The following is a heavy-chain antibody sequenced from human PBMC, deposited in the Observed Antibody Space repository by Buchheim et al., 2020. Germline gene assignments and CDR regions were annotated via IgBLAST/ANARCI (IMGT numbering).Heavy chain of an antibody. CDR1: GGSFSGYY. CDR3: ARGRASGWFQYYYYYYGMDV. Sequence: QVQLQQWGAGLLKPSETLSLTCAVYGGSFSGYYWSWIRQPPGKGLEWIGEINHSGSTNYNPSLKSRVTISVDTSKTQFSLKLSSVTAADTAVYYCARGRASGWFQYYYYYYGMDVWGQGTT. D-gene: IGHD6-19*01. CDR2: INHSGST. J-gene: IGHJ6*02. V-gene: IGHV4-34*01.